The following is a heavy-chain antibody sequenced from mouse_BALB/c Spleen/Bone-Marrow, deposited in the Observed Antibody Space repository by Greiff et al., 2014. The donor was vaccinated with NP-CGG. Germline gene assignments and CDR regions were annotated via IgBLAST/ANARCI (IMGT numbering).Heavy chain of an antibody. V-gene: IGHV3-8*02. Sequence: EVKLVESGPSPVKPSQTLSLTCSVTGDSITSGYWNWIRKFPGNKLEYMGYISYSGSTYYNPSLKSRISITRDTSKNQYYLQLNSVTTEDTATYYCARGGGSSYNYAMDYWGQGTSVTVSS. CDR2: ISYSGST. CDR1: GDSITSGY. D-gene: IGHD1-1*01. J-gene: IGHJ4*01. CDR3: ARGGGSSYNYAMDY.